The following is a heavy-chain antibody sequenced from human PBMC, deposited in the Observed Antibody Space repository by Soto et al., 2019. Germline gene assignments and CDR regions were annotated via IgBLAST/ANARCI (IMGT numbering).Heavy chain of an antibody. CDR2: IYYSGST. D-gene: IGHD3-16*02. CDR1: GGSISSYY. Sequence: SETLSLTCTVSGGSISSYYGSWIRQPPGEGLEWIGYIYYSGSTNYNPSLKSRVTRSVNTSKNQFSLKLSSVTAAETAVYYCARGIVITFGGVIVNGWFDPWGQGTLVTVS. CDR3: ARGIVITFGGVIVNGWFDP. J-gene: IGHJ5*02. V-gene: IGHV4-59*01.